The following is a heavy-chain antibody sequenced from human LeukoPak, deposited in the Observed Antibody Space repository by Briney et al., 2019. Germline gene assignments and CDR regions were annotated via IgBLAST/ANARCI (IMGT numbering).Heavy chain of an antibody. CDR3: ARSFHDYGDCKIDY. J-gene: IGHJ4*02. CDR1: SGSFSGYY. Sequence: SETLSLTCAVYSGSFSGYYWSWIRQPPGKGLEWIGEINHSGSTNYNPSLKSRVTISVDTSKNQFSLKLSSVTAADTAVYYCARSFHDYGDCKIDYWGQGTLVTVSS. V-gene: IGHV4-34*01. D-gene: IGHD4-17*01. CDR2: INHSGST.